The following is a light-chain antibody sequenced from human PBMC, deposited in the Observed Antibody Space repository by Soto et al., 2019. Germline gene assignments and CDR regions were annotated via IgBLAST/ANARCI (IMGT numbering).Light chain of an antibody. CDR1: QPIGTY. CDR2: GAS. J-gene: IGKJ1*01. CDR3: QHYNNFWT. V-gene: IGKV3-15*01. Sequence: EIVLTQSPATLFVSPGERATLSCRASQPIGTYIAWYQQRRGQAPRLLIYGASTRATGVPARFSGSGSGTEFTLTISHLQSEDFAVYYCQHYNNFWTFGQGSKVEI.